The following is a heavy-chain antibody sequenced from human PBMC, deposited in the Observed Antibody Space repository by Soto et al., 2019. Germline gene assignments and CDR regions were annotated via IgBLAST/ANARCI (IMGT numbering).Heavy chain of an antibody. Sequence: QVKLQESGPGLATPSGTLSLTCAVSGVSLTSGNWWTWVRQSPQKGLEYIGEIFHDGTANYSPSFERRVAMSLDTSKNQFPLKLTSVTAADTAVYFCARLVYDTRLNYMYFDFWGPGTLVTVSS. CDR3: ARLVYDTRLNYMYFDF. J-gene: IGHJ4*02. V-gene: IGHV4-4*02. D-gene: IGHD3-10*01. CDR2: IFHDGTA. CDR1: GVSLTSGNW.